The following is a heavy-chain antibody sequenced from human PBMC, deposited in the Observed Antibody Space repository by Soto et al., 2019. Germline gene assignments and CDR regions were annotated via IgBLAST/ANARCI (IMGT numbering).Heavy chain of an antibody. CDR3: ARGGYDSPGDAFDI. CDR2: ISAYNGNT. J-gene: IGHJ3*02. CDR1: GYTFTSYG. Sequence: ASVELSCKASGYTFTSYGISRVRQAPGQGLEWMGWISAYNGNTNYAQKLQGRVTMTTDTSTSTAYMELRSLRSDDTAVYYCARGGYDSPGDAFDIWGQGTMVTVSS. D-gene: IGHD3-3*01. V-gene: IGHV1-18*04.